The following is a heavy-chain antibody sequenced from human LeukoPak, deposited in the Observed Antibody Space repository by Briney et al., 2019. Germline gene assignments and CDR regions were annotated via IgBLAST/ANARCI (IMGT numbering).Heavy chain of an antibody. V-gene: IGHV3-23*01. Sequence: PRGSLRLSCAASGFTFSSYAMSWVRQAPGKGLEWVSAISGSGGSTYYADSVKGRFTISRDNSKNTLYLQMNSLRAEDTAVYYCAKDLALEGDYDSSGNWGQGTLVTVSS. CDR1: GFTFSSYA. J-gene: IGHJ4*02. CDR2: ISGSGGST. D-gene: IGHD3-22*01. CDR3: AKDLALEGDYDSSGN.